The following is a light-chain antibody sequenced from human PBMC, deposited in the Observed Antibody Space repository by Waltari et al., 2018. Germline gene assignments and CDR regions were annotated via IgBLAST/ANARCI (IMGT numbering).Light chain of an antibody. Sequence: QLVLTQSPSASASLRASVTLTCTLSSGPSSNNHSSLPHKPGKGPRDLLQVKSDGSHRKGDEIPDRFSGSGSGAERYLAIASLQSEDEADYYCETGGQGTWVFGGGTKLTVL. CDR3: ETGGQGTWV. CDR2: VKSDGSH. CDR1: SGPSSNN. V-gene: IGLV4-69*01. J-gene: IGLJ3*02.